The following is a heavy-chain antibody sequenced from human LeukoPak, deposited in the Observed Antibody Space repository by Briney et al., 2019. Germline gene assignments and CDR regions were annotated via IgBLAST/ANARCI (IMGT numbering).Heavy chain of an antibody. J-gene: IGHJ4*02. V-gene: IGHV1-2*02. CDR1: GYTFTGYY. D-gene: IGHD2/OR15-2a*01. CDR2: INPNSGGT. CDR3: ARDRASTIDY. Sequence: GASVKVSCKASGYTFTGYYMHWVRQAPGQGLECMGWINPNSGGTNYAQKFQGRVTMTRDTSISPAYMELSRLRSDDTAVYYCARDRASTIDYWGQGTLVTVSS.